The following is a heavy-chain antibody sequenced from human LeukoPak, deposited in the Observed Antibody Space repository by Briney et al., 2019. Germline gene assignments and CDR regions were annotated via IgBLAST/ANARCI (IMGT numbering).Heavy chain of an antibody. Sequence: GGSLRLSCAASGFTFSSYSMNWVRQAPGKGLEWVSSISTTSSYIYYADSLKGRFTISRHNAKNSLYLQMNSLRAEDTAVYYCARTSDKPMVLTTDFDYWGQGTLVTVSS. J-gene: IGHJ4*02. CDR3: ARTSDKPMVLTTDFDY. CDR2: ISTTSSYI. V-gene: IGHV3-21*01. CDR1: GFTFSSYS. D-gene: IGHD5-18*01.